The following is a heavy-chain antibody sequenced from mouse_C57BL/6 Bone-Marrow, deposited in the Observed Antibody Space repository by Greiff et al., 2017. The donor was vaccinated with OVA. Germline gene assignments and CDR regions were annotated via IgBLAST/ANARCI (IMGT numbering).Heavy chain of an antibody. D-gene: IGHD1-3*01. CDR3: AIRRISGYLYAMDY. J-gene: IGHJ4*01. Sequence: QVQLQQPGAELVKPGASVKVSCKASGYTFTSYWMHWVKQRPGQGLEWIGRIHPSDSDTNYNQKFKGKATLTVEKSSSTAYMQLSSLTSEDSAVYYCAIRRISGYLYAMDYWGQGTSVTVSS. CDR1: GYTFTSYW. V-gene: IGHV1-74*01. CDR2: IHPSDSDT.